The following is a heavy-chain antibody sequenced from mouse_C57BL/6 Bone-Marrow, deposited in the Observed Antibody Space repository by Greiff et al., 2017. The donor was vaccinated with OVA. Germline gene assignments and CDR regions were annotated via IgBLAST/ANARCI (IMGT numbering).Heavy chain of an antibody. D-gene: IGHD1-1*01. CDR2: IGPGSGST. J-gene: IGHJ2*01. CDR1: GYTFTDYY. CDR3: TVYYYGSSGDY. V-gene: IGHV1-77*01. Sequence: VQLQQSGAELVKPGASVKISCKASGYTFTDYYINWVKQRPGQGLEWIGKIGPGSGSTYYNEKFKGKATLTADKSSSTAYMQLSSLTSEDSAVYYCTVYYYGSSGDYWGQGTTLTVSS.